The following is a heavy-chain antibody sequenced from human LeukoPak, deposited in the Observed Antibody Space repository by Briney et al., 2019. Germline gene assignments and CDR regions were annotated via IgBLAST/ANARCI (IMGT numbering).Heavy chain of an antibody. V-gene: IGHV3-7*03. J-gene: IGHJ4*02. CDR1: GFTFSSYW. Sequence: PGGSLRLSCAASGFTFSSYWMSWVRQAPGKGLEWVANIKQDGSEKYYVDSVKGRFTISRDDAKNSLYLQMNSLRAEDTAVYYCARRKPVYGSGSPFDYWGQGTLVTVSS. D-gene: IGHD3-10*01. CDR3: ARRKPVYGSGSPFDY. CDR2: IKQDGSEK.